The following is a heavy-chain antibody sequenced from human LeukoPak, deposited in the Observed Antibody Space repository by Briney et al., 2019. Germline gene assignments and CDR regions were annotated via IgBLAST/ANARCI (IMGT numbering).Heavy chain of an antibody. D-gene: IGHD6-13*01. CDR3: ARGRRGIAGAGRWFDP. CDR2: INHSGST. V-gene: IGHV4-34*01. Sequence: PSETLSLTCTVSGGSISSHYWSWIRQPPGKGLEWIGEINHSGSTIYNPSLKSRVTISVDTSKNQFSLKLSSVTAADTAVYYCARGRRGIAGAGRWFDPWGQGTLVTVSS. J-gene: IGHJ5*02. CDR1: GGSISSHY.